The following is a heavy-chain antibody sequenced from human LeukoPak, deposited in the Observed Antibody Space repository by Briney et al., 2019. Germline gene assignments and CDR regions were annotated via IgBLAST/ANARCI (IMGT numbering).Heavy chain of an antibody. J-gene: IGHJ4*02. V-gene: IGHV1-2*02. D-gene: IGHD3-10*01. CDR2: INPNSGGT. Sequence: GASVKVSCKASGYTFTGYYMHWVRQAPGQGLEWMGWINPNSGGTNYAQKFQGRVTMTRDTSISTAYMELSRLRSDDTAAYYCARVARGELLWFRELPPLFDYWGQGTLVTVSS. CDR3: ARVARGELLWFRELPPLFDY. CDR1: GYTFTGYY.